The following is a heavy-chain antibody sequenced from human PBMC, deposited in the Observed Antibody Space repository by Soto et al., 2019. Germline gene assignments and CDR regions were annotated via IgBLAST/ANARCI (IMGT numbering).Heavy chain of an antibody. J-gene: IGHJ6*02. CDR2: IYYSGST. D-gene: IGHD4-4*01. CDR3: ARDSASNYGYYCCGMDV. CDR1: GGSISSGGYY. V-gene: IGHV4-31*03. Sequence: QVQLQESGPGLVKPSQTLSLTCTVSGGSISSGGYYWSWIRQHPGKGLEWIGYIYYSGSTYYNPSLKSRVTISVDTSKNQFSLKLSSVTAADTAVYYCARDSASNYGYYCCGMDVWGQGNTVTVSS.